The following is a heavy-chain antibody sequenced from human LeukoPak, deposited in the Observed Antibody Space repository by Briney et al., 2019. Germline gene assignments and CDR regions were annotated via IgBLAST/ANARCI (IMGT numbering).Heavy chain of an antibody. Sequence: SETLSLTCTVSGGSISSYYWSWIRQPPGKGLEWIGYIHYSGSTNYNPSLKSRVTISVDTSKNQFSLKLSSVTAADTAVYYCARVRSYDFWSGYYYYYYYMDVWGKGTTVTVSS. D-gene: IGHD3-3*01. CDR2: IHYSGST. CDR1: GGSISSYY. V-gene: IGHV4-59*01. CDR3: ARVRSYDFWSGYYYYYYYMDV. J-gene: IGHJ6*03.